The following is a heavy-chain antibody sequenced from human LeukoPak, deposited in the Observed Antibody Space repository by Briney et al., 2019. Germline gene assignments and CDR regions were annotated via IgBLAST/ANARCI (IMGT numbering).Heavy chain of an antibody. CDR2: INPSGGST. V-gene: IGHV1-46*01. CDR1: GYTFTSYY. Sequence: ASVKVSCKASGYTFTSYYMHWVRQAPGQGLEWMGIINPSGGSTSYAQKFQGRVAMTTDTSTSTAYMELTNLRSDDTAVYYCTRVPELPDYWGQGTLVTVSS. CDR3: TRVPELPDY. J-gene: IGHJ4*02. D-gene: IGHD2-15*01.